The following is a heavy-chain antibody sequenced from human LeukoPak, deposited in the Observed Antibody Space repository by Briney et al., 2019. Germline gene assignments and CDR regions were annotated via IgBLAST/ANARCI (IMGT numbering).Heavy chain of an antibody. V-gene: IGHV3-23*01. CDR1: GFTFSSYV. Sequence: PGGSLRLSCAASGFTFSSYVMSWVRQAQGKGLEWVSTISGNGDGTYYADSVKGRFTISRDNSKNTLYLQMYSLRAEDTAVYYCAKDGGGSSGRVDLDYWGKGTMVTVSS. CDR2: ISGNGDGT. D-gene: IGHD6-6*01. CDR3: AKDGGGSSGRVDLDY. J-gene: IGHJ4*02.